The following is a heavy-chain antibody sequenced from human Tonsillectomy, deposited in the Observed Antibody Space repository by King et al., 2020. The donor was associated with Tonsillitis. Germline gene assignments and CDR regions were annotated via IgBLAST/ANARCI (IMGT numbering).Heavy chain of an antibody. J-gene: IGHJ4*02. V-gene: IGHV3-9*01. CDR2: ISWNSGII. D-gene: IGHD1-26*01. CDR1: GFTFDDYA. Sequence: VQLVESGGGLEQPGRSLRLSCVVSGFTFDDYAMHWVRQAPGKGLEWVSGISWNSGIIAYADSVKGRFNISRDNAKNSLYLQMNSLRAGDTAFYYCVKDLTRSESYSFDYGGQGTLVTVSS. CDR3: VKDLTRSESYSFDY.